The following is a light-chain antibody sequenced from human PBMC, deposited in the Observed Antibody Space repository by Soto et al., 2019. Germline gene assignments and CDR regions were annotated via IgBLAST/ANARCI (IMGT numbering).Light chain of an antibody. CDR1: QSVSSY. CDR3: QQRSNWPPLS. V-gene: IGKV3-11*01. Sequence: EIVLTQSPATLSLSPGERATLSCRASQSVSSYLAWYQQKPGQAPRLLIYDASNRATGIPARFSGSGSGTDFTLPISSLEPEDFAVYYCQQRSNWPPLSFGGGTKVAIK. J-gene: IGKJ4*01. CDR2: DAS.